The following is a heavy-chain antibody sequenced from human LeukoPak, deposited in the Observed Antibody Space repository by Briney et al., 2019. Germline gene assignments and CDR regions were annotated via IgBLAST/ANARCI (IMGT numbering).Heavy chain of an antibody. V-gene: IGHV4-59*08. CDR2: IYYSGST. Sequence: SETLSLTCTVSGGSISSYYWSWIWQPPGKGLEWIGYIYYSGSTYYNPSLKSRVTISVDTSKNQFSLKLSSVTAADTAVYYCARTARYGTFDYWGQGTLVTVSS. CDR1: GGSISSYY. D-gene: IGHD3-9*01. CDR3: ARTARYGTFDY. J-gene: IGHJ4*02.